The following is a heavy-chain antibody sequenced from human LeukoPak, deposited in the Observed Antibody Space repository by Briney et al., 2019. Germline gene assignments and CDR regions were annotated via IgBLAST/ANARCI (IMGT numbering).Heavy chain of an antibody. D-gene: IGHD6-13*01. CDR3: AKTPDSSSWYIAAVQWYSDY. Sequence: GGSLRLSCAASGFTFSSYAMSWVRQAPGKGLEWVSAISGSGGSTYYADSVKGRSTISRDNSKNTLYLQMNSLRAEDTAVYYCAKTPDSSSWYIAAVQWYSDYWGQGTLVTVSS. CDR2: ISGSGGST. CDR1: GFTFSSYA. V-gene: IGHV3-23*01. J-gene: IGHJ4*02.